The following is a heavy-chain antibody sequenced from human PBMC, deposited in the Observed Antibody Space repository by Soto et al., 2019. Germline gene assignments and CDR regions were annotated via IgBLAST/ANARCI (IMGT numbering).Heavy chain of an antibody. CDR2: MNPNSGNT. CDR1: GYTFTIYD. Sequence: ASVKVSCKASGYTFTIYDINWVRQATGQGIEWMGWMNPNSGNTGYAQKFQGRVTMTRNTSISTAYMELSSLRPEDTAVYYCARRRCLPNRPQAVDYWGQGTLVTVSS. J-gene: IGHJ4*02. CDR3: ARRRCLPNRPQAVDY. D-gene: IGHD2-8*01. V-gene: IGHV1-8*01.